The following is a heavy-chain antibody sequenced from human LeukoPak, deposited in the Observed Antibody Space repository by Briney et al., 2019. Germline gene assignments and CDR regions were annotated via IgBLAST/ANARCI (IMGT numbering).Heavy chain of an antibody. CDR3: ASWTYYYHSSGYY. Sequence: GGSLRLSCAASGFTVSSNYMSWVRQAPGKGLEWVSVIYAGGSTYYADFVKGRFTISRDNSKNTLYLQMNSLRAEDTAVYYCASWTYYYHSSGYYWGQGTLVTVSS. J-gene: IGHJ4*02. CDR2: IYAGGST. V-gene: IGHV3-53*01. CDR1: GFTVSSNY. D-gene: IGHD3-22*01.